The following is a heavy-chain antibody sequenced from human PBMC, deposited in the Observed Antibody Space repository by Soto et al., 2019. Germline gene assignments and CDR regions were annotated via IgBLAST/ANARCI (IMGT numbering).Heavy chain of an antibody. V-gene: IGHV3-30*18. Sequence: VQLVESGGGVVQPGRSLRLSCAASGFTFSSYGMHWVRQAPGKGLEWVAVISYDGSNKYYADSVKGRFTISRDNSKNTLYLQMNSLRAEDTAVYYCAKDRGYGDYGRGFDYWGQGTLVTVSS. D-gene: IGHD4-17*01. CDR3: AKDRGYGDYGRGFDY. CDR1: GFTFSSYG. J-gene: IGHJ4*02. CDR2: ISYDGSNK.